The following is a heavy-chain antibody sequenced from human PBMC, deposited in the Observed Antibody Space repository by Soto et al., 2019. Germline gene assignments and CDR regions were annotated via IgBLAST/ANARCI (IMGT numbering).Heavy chain of an antibody. CDR3: SIVTGYYGSGSYSWCDP. D-gene: IGHD3-10*01. Sequence: SETLSLTCAVSGGSISSVGYFWSWIRQPPGKGMEWIGYIYHSGVTYYNPSLKSRVTISEDRTKNQFSLKLSSLTAVDMAVYFFSIVTGYYGSGSYSWCDPWGEGPLISVSS. CDR2: IYHSGVT. V-gene: IGHV4-30-2*01. CDR1: GGSISSVGYF. J-gene: IGHJ5*02.